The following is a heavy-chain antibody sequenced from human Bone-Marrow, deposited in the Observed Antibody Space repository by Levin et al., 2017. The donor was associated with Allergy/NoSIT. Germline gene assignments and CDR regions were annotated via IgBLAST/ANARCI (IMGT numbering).Heavy chain of an antibody. Sequence: SGGSLRLSCAASGFTFSRSGMHWVRQAPGKGLEWVAIIWFDGSNEYYADSVKGRLTISRDNSKNTLSLQMNSLRVDDTAVYYCARDKNTGYIDYWGQGTLVTVSS. CDR3: ARDKNTGYIDY. V-gene: IGHV3-33*01. J-gene: IGHJ4*02. D-gene: IGHD5-12*01. CDR1: GFTFSRSG. CDR2: IWFDGSNE.